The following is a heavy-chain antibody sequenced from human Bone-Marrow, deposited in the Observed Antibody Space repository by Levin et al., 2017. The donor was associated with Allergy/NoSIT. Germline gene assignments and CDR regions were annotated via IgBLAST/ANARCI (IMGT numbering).Heavy chain of an antibody. D-gene: IGHD5-12*01. V-gene: IGHV1-69*13. Sequence: SVKVSCKASGGTFSSYAISWVRQAPGQGLEWMGGIIPIFGTANYAQKFQGRVTITADESTSTAYMELSSLRSEDTAVYYCARAAPYSGYDDSEDAFDIWGQGTMVTVSS. CDR2: IIPIFGTA. CDR3: ARAAPYSGYDDSEDAFDI. J-gene: IGHJ3*02. CDR1: GGTFSSYA.